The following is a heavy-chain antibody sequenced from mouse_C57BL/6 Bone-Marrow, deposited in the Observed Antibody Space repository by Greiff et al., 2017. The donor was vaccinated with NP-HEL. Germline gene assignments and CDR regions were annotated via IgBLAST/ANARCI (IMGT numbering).Heavy chain of an antibody. Sequence: VQLQQPGAELVRPGSSVKLSCKASGYTFTSYWMDWVKQRPGQGLEWIGNIYPSDSETHYNQKFKDKATLTVDKSSSSAYMQLSSLTSEDSAVYYCARRYDYDEAWFAYWGQGTLVTVSA. CDR1: GYTFTSYW. D-gene: IGHD2-4*01. CDR2: IYPSDSET. CDR3: ARRYDYDEAWFAY. V-gene: IGHV1-61*01. J-gene: IGHJ3*01.